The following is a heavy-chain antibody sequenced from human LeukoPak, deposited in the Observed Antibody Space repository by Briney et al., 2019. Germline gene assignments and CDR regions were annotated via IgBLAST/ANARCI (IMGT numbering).Heavy chain of an antibody. V-gene: IGHV4-34*01. CDR2: INHSGST. Sequence: PSETLSLTCAVYGGSFSGYYWSRIRQPPGKGLEWIGEINHSGSTNYNPSLKSRVTISVDTSKNQFSLKLSSVTAADTAVYYCASSISTRVVAAYYYYGMDVWGQGTTVTVSS. J-gene: IGHJ6*02. CDR3: ASSISTRVVAAYYYYGMDV. CDR1: GGSFSGYY. D-gene: IGHD2-15*01.